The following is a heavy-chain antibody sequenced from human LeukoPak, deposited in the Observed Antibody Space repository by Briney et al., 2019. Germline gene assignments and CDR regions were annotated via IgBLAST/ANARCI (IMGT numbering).Heavy chain of an antibody. CDR1: GFTFSTYT. Sequence: GGSLRLSCAASGFTFSTYTMNWVRQAPGKGLEWVSSISSIGSTIYYADSVKGRFTIARDNAKNSLYLQMNSLRVEDTAVYYCARDLGATIFDFDYWGQGTLVTVSS. CDR2: ISSIGSTI. CDR3: ARDLGATIFDFDY. V-gene: IGHV3-48*01. D-gene: IGHD1-26*01. J-gene: IGHJ4*02.